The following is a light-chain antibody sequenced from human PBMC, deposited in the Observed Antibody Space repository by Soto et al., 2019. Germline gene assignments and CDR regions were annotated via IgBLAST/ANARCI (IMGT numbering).Light chain of an antibody. CDR3: QQYGSSPLT. CDR1: ESVSDNY. V-gene: IGKV3-20*01. J-gene: IGKJ4*01. CDR2: GAS. Sequence: EIVLTQSPGTLSLSPGERATLSCRASESVSDNYLAWYQQRSGQAPRLVIYGASSRASAVPDRFSGSGSGADFTLTISRLEPEDFAVYYCQQYGSSPLTFGGRTKVESK.